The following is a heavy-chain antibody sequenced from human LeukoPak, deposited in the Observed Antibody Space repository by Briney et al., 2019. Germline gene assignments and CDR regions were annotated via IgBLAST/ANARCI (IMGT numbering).Heavy chain of an antibody. CDR1: GFSLRASAGG. D-gene: IGHD3-10*01. J-gene: IGHJ4*02. CDR3: ARIWFGELFPFDY. Sequence: ESGPTLAQPTPTLTLTCTFSGFSLRASAGGVGWIRQPPGKVLEWLTLIYWNNNERYNPSLKSRLTITKDTSKNQVVLTMTNVDPLDTGTYYCARIWFGELFPFDYWGQGTLVTVSS. CDR2: IYWNNNE. V-gene: IGHV2-5*01.